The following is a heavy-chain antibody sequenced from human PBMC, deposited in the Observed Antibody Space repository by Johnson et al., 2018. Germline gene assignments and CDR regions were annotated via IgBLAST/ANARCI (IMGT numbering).Heavy chain of an antibody. CDR2: ISWDGGST. J-gene: IGHJ3*02. CDR1: GFTFDDYA. CDR3: AKVIGRRGAFDI. V-gene: IGHV3-43D*03. Sequence: EVQLVESGGVVVQPGGSLRLSCAASGFTFDDYAMHWVRQAPGKGLEWVSLISWDGGSTYYADSVKGRFTISRDNNKNSLYLQMHSLRAEDTALYYCAKVIGRRGAFDIGGQGTMVTVSS. D-gene: IGHD1-26*01.